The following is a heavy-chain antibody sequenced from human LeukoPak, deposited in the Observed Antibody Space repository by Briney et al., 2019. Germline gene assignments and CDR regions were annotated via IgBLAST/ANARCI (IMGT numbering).Heavy chain of an antibody. CDR2: INPSGGST. CDR3: ARGGGSKGSGYYYDASDI. CDR1: GYTFTSYY. V-gene: IGHV1-46*01. Sequence: GASVKLSCKASGYTFTSYYMHWVRQAPGQGLEWMGIINPSGGSTSCAQKFQGRVTMTRDTSTSTVYMELSSLRSEDTAVYYCARGGGSKGSGYYYDASDIWGQGTMVTVSS. J-gene: IGHJ3*02. D-gene: IGHD3-22*01.